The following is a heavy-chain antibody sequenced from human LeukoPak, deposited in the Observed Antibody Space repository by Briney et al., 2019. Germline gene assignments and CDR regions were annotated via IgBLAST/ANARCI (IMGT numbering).Heavy chain of an antibody. CDR3: TRQQRRTVNYYYYYMDV. CDR2: IKSKTDGGTT. J-gene: IGHJ6*03. V-gene: IGHV3-15*01. CDR1: GFTFSNAW. D-gene: IGHD1-1*01. Sequence: GGSLRLSCAASGFTFSNAWMSWVRQAPGKGLEWVGRIKSKTDGGTTDYAAPVKGRFTISRDDSKNTAYLQMNSLKTEDTAVYYCTRQQRRTVNYYYYYMDVWGKGTTVTVSS.